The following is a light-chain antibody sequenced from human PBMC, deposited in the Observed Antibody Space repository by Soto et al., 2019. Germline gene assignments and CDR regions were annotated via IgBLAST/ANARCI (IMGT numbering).Light chain of an antibody. Sequence: EIVLTQSPVTLSLSPGERATLSCRASQSVSSSYLAWYQQKPGQAPRLLIYGASTRATGIPARFSGSGSGTEFTLSISTLQSEDFAVYYCQQYYNWPRTFGQGTKV. CDR2: GAS. V-gene: IGKV3-15*01. CDR1: QSVSSSY. CDR3: QQYYNWPRT. J-gene: IGKJ1*01.